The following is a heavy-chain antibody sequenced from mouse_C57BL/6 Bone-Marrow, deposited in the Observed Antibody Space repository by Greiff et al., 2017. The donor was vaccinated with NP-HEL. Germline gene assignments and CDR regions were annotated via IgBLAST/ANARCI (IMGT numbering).Heavy chain of an antibody. CDR1: GYTFTDYY. CDR2: INPNNGGT. CDR3: ARKGTWAPYAMDY. V-gene: IGHV1-26*01. Sequence: EVQLQQSGPELVKPGASVKISCKASGYTFTDYYMNWVKQSHGKSLEWIGDINPNNGGTSYNQKFKGKATLTVDKSSSTAYMELRSLTSEDSAVYYCARKGTWAPYAMDYWGQGTSVTVSS. D-gene: IGHD4-1*01. J-gene: IGHJ4*01.